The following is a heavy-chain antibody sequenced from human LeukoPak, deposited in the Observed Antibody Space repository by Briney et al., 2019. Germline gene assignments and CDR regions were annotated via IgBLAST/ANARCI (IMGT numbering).Heavy chain of an antibody. CDR3: AKDIVGATLRTTFDY. CDR1: GFTFSSYA. D-gene: IGHD1-26*01. V-gene: IGHV3-23*01. Sequence: PGGSLRLSCAASGFTFSSYAMSWVRQAPGKGLEWVSAISGSGGSTYYADSVKGRFTISRDNSKNTLYLQMNSLRAEDTAVYYCAKDIVGATLRTTFDYWGQGTLVTVSS. J-gene: IGHJ4*02. CDR2: ISGSGGST.